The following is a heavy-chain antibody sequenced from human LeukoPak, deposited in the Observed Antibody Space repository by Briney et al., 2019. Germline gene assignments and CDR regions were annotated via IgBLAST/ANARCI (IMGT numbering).Heavy chain of an antibody. CDR2: IYTSGST. J-gene: IGHJ4*02. CDR3: ASGAAMAKIDY. D-gene: IGHD5-18*01. Sequence: ASETLSLTCTVSGGSISSYYWSWIRQPAGKGLEWIGRIYTSGSTNYNPSLKSRVTISVDTSKNQFSLKLSSVTAADTAVYYCASGAAMAKIDYWGQGTLVTVSS. CDR1: GGSISSYY. V-gene: IGHV4-4*07.